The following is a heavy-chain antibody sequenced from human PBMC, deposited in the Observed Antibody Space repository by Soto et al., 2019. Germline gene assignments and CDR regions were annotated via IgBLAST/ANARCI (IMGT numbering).Heavy chain of an antibody. J-gene: IGHJ4*02. CDR3: ASSGYFEAPNDY. CDR2: IYYSGGT. D-gene: IGHD3-9*01. V-gene: IGHV4-31*03. CDR1: GGSISSGGYY. Sequence: PSETVSRTCTVSGGSISSGGYYWSWIRQHPGKGLGGIGYIYYSGGTCYDPSLKSRVTISVDTSKNQFSLKLRSVTAADTAVYYCASSGYFEAPNDYGGQGTLVSVSS.